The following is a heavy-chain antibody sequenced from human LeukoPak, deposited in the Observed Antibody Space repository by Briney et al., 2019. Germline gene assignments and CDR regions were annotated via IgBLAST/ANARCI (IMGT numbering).Heavy chain of an antibody. CDR1: GFTFSDYY. CDR3: ASYLCSSTSCQGASFDY. D-gene: IGHD2-2*01. J-gene: IGHJ4*02. V-gene: IGHV3-11*01. Sequence: GRSLRLSCAASGFTFSDYYMSWIRQAPGKGLEWVSYISSSGSTIYYADSVKGRFTISRDNAKNSLYLQMNSLRAEDTAVYYCASYLCSSTSCQGASFDYWGQGTLVTVSS. CDR2: ISSSGSTI.